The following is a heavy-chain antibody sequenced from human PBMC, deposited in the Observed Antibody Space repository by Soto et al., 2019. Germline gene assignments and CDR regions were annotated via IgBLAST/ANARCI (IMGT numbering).Heavy chain of an antibody. CDR2: INPSDDTT. J-gene: IGHJ6*04. Sequence: EVQLSESGGGLVQPGGSLRLSCAASGFTFTSYSMSWVRQAPGKGLEWVSAINPSDDTTYYADSVKGRLTISRDNSKNTLYLQMDSLRAEDTAIYYCAKRPKAGRPVDVWGKGTTVTVSS. CDR1: GFTFTSYS. D-gene: IGHD6-6*01. V-gene: IGHV3-23*01. CDR3: AKRPKAGRPVDV.